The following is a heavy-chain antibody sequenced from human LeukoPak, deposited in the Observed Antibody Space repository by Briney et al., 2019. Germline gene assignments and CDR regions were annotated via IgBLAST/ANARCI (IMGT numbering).Heavy chain of an antibody. D-gene: IGHD4-17*01. CDR1: GGSIRTYY. CDR2: ISHSGTT. CDR3: ARGLRPRDYYYYGLDV. Sequence: SETLSLTCTVSGGSIRTYYWSWIRQPPGKGLEWIGCISHSGTTDYNPSLKSRLTISVDTSKNQFSLKLTSVTAADTAMYYCARGLRPRDYYYYGLDVWGLGTTVTVSS. V-gene: IGHV4-59*01. J-gene: IGHJ6*02.